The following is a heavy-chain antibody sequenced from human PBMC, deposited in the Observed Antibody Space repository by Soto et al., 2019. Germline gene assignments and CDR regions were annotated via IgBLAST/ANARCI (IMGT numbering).Heavy chain of an antibody. J-gene: IGHJ4*02. CDR2: IIPIFGTA. V-gene: IGHV1-69*13. Sequence: SVKVSCKASGGTFSSYAISWVRQAPGQGLEWMGGIIPIFGTANYAQKFQGRVTITADESTSAAYMELSSLRSEDTAVYYCATSTRSYYYDSSGSTPDYWGQGTLVTVSS. D-gene: IGHD3-22*01. CDR1: GGTFSSYA. CDR3: ATSTRSYYYDSSGSTPDY.